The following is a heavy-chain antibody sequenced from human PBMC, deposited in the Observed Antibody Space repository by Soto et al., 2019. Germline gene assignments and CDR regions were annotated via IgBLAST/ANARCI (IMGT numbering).Heavy chain of an antibody. CDR2: ISGSGGST. Sequence: VGSLRLSCAASGFTFSSYAMSWVRQAPGKGLEWVSAISGSGGSTYYADSVKGRFTISRDNSKNTLYLQMNSLRAEDTAVYYCAKALLGYCSSTSCYEHYYYGMDVWGQGTTVTVSS. J-gene: IGHJ6*02. V-gene: IGHV3-23*01. CDR3: AKALLGYCSSTSCYEHYYYGMDV. CDR1: GFTFSSYA. D-gene: IGHD2-2*01.